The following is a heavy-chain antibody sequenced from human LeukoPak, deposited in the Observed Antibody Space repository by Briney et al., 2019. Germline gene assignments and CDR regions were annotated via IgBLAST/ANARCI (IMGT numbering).Heavy chain of an antibody. J-gene: IGHJ6*02. CDR1: GGSFSGYY. CDR3: ARGTAARPVHPFYYYGMDV. D-gene: IGHD6-6*01. CDR2: INHSGST. Sequence: SETLSLTCAVYGGSFSGYYWSWIRQPPGKGLEWIGEINHSGSTNYNPSLKSRVTISVDTSKNQFSLKLSSVTAADTAVYYCARGTAARPVHPFYYYGMDVWGQGTTVTVSS. V-gene: IGHV4-34*01.